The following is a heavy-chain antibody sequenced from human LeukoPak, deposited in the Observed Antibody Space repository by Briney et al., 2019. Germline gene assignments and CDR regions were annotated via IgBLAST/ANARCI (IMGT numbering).Heavy chain of an antibody. CDR2: LYSGGIT. D-gene: IGHD3-22*01. CDR1: GFTVSSNY. Sequence: GGSLRLSCVVSGFTVSSNYMNWVRQAPGKGLEWVSVLYSGGITYSADSVKGRFTISRDNSKNTLYLQMGSLRAEDMAVYYCARGHYDSSGVFDYWGQGTLVTVSS. J-gene: IGHJ4*02. V-gene: IGHV3-66*01. CDR3: ARGHYDSSGVFDY.